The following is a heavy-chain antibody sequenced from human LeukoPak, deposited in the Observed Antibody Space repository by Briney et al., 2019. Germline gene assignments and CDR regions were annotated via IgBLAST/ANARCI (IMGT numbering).Heavy chain of an antibody. Sequence: GGSLRLSCEASGFAFSSLWMHWVRQAPGKGLVWVSYINSDGSSTNYADSVKGRFTISRDNAKNSLYLQMNSLRAEDTAVYYCARGYYDSSGYYSYWGQGTLVTVSS. CDR2: INSDGSST. CDR3: ARGYYDSSGYYSY. V-gene: IGHV3-74*01. CDR1: GFAFSSLW. J-gene: IGHJ4*02. D-gene: IGHD3-22*01.